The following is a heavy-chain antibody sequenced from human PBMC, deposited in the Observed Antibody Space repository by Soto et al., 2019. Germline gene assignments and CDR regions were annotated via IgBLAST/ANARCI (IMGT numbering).Heavy chain of an antibody. V-gene: IGHV1-46*03. CDR1: GYTFTSYY. Sequence: ASVKVSCKASGYTFTSYYMHWVRQAPGQGLEWMGIINPSGGSTSYAQKFQGRVTMTRDTSTSTVYMELSSLRSEDTAVYYCARDYGVAAASDWFDPWGQGTLVTVSS. CDR2: INPSGGST. J-gene: IGHJ5*02. D-gene: IGHD6-13*01. CDR3: ARDYGVAAASDWFDP.